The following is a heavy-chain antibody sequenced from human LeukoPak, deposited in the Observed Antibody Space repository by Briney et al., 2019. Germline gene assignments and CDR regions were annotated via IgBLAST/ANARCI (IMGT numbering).Heavy chain of an antibody. CDR2: IYSGVST. D-gene: IGHD1-1*01. CDR1: GFTVSSNY. V-gene: IGHV3-53*01. CDR3: ASSGVTNWDYFDY. Sequence: GGSLRLSCAASGFTVSSNYMSWVRQAPGKGLEWVSVIYSGVSTYYADSVKGRFTISRDNSKNTLYLQMNSLRAEDTAVYYCASSGVTNWDYFDYWGQGTLVTVSS. J-gene: IGHJ4*02.